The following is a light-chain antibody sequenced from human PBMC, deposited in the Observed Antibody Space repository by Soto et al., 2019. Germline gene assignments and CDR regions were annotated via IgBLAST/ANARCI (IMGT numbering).Light chain of an antibody. CDR2: SAS. CDR1: QGISSY. J-gene: IGKJ3*01. Sequence: DIQLTQSPSLLSASVGDRVTITCRASQGISSYLAWYQQKPGKAPKLLTYSASTLQSGVPSRFSGSGSGTDFTLTISRLEPEDFSVYYCHQYGTAPLTFGSGTKVDIK. V-gene: IGKV1-9*01. CDR3: HQYGTAPLT.